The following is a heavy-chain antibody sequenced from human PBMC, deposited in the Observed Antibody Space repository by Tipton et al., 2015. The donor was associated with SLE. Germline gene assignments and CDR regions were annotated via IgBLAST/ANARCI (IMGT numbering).Heavy chain of an antibody. V-gene: IGHV1-18*04. CDR1: GYTFTSYG. D-gene: IGHD3-10*01. CDR2: INTYNGHT. CDR3: ARGRGSGHYYYYMDV. J-gene: IGHJ6*03. Sequence: QLVQSGAEVKKPGASVKVSCKASGYTFTSYGISWVRQAPGQGLEWMGWINTYNGHTNYAQKFQDRVTMTSDTSTSTANMELRSLRSADTAVYYCARGRGSGHYYYYMDVWGKGTTVTVSS.